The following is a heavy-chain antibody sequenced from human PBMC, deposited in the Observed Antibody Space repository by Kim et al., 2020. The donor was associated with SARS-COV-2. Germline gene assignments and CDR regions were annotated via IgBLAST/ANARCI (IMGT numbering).Heavy chain of an antibody. D-gene: IGHD3-16*01. Sequence: SETLSLTCTVSGGSMRWGNYYWTWIRQRPGKGLEWIGYTFYSGTTDYSPSLRSRASISVDTSKNQFSLKLTSVTAADTAVYYCTREPFLWCPGTLVTVSS. CDR3: TREPFL. CDR2: TFYSGTT. V-gene: IGHV4-31*03. J-gene: IGHJ4*02. CDR1: GGSMRWGNYY.